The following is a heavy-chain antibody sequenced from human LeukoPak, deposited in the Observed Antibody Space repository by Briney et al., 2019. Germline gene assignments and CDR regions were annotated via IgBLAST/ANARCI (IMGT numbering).Heavy chain of an antibody. J-gene: IGHJ4*02. CDR2: LYHSGST. CDR1: DYSISRGYY. Sequence: SETLSLTCTVSDYSISRGYYWGCIRQPPGKEQEWIGNLYHSGSTYYNPSLKSRVTISVDTSKNQFSLKLTSVSAADTAVYFCARGAGGWSGYFDYWGQGTLVTVSS. V-gene: IGHV4-38-2*02. CDR3: ARGAGGWSGYFDY. D-gene: IGHD6-19*01.